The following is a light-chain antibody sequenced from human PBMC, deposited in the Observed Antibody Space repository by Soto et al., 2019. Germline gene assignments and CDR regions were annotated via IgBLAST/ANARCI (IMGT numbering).Light chain of an antibody. V-gene: IGKV1-5*03. Sequence: DIQMTQSPSTLSASVGDRVTITCRASQSIGGWLAWYQQKAGKAPKVLIYATSTLQSGVPSRFSGSGSGTQFTLTISSLQPDDSATYSCQQYNTWWTFGQGTKVEVK. CDR1: QSIGGW. CDR3: QQYNTWWT. J-gene: IGKJ1*01. CDR2: ATS.